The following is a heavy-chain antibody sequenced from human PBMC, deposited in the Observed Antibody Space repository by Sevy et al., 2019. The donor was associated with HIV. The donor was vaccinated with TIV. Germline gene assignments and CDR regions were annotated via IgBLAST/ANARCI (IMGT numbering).Heavy chain of an antibody. CDR2: ISAGGGST. V-gene: IGHV3-23*01. J-gene: IGHJ3*02. Sequence: GGSLRLSCVASGFSFRFSSYAMSWVRQAPGKGIEWVSGISAGGGSTYYADSVKGRFRTSRDNSKNTLLLQMNSLRAEDTAVYYCGIDPNGDYVGAFDMWGQGTMVTVSS. CDR1: GFSFRFSSYA. CDR3: GIDPNGDYVGAFDM. D-gene: IGHD4-17*01.